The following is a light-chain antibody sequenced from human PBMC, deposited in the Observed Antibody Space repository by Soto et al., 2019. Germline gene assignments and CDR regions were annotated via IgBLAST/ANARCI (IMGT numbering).Light chain of an antibody. Sequence: EIVMTQSPATLSVSPEERATLSCSASQSVSSNLAWYQQKPGQAPRLLIYGASTRATGIPARFSGSGSGTEFTLTISGLQSEDFAVYYCQQYNNWPRTFGQGTKVEIK. J-gene: IGKJ1*01. V-gene: IGKV3-15*01. CDR3: QQYNNWPRT. CDR2: GAS. CDR1: QSVSSN.